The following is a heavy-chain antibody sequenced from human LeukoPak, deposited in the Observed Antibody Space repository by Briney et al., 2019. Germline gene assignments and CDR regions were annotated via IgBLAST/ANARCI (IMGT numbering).Heavy chain of an antibody. J-gene: IGHJ4*02. CDR1: GFTFSSYS. D-gene: IGHD5-18*01. V-gene: IGHV3-48*02. Sequence: QSGGSLRLSCAASGFTFSSYSMNWVHQAPGKGVEWVSYISSSSNTIYYADSVKGRFTISRDNAKNSLYLQMNSLRDEDTALYYCVTDTSMGGLFDYWGQGTLVTVSS. CDR2: ISSSSNTI. CDR3: VTDTSMGGLFDY.